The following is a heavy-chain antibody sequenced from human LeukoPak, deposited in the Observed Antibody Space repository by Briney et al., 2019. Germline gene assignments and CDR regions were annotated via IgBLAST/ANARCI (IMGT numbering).Heavy chain of an antibody. Sequence: SETLSLTCAVYGGSFSGYYWSWIRQPPGKGLEWIGEINHSGSTNYNPSLKSRVTISVDTSKNQFSLKLGSVTAADTAVYYCARAPLSRVYFDYWGQGTLVTVSS. CDR2: INHSGST. CDR3: ARAPLSRVYFDY. J-gene: IGHJ4*02. CDR1: GGSFSGYY. V-gene: IGHV4-34*01.